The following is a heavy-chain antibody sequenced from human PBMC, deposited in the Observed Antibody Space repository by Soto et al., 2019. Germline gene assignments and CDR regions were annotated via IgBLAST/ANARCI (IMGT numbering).Heavy chain of an antibody. D-gene: IGHD3-3*01. Sequence: GASVKVSCKASGYTFTSYDINWVRQATGHGLEWMGWMNPNSGNTGYAQKFQGRVTMTRNTSISTAYMERNSLTSEVTGVYYGASLHYNFWSGYYSMDVWVQGTTVTVSS. CDR3: ASLHYNFWSGYYSMDV. J-gene: IGHJ6*02. CDR1: GYTFTSYD. V-gene: IGHV1-8*01. CDR2: MNPNSGNT.